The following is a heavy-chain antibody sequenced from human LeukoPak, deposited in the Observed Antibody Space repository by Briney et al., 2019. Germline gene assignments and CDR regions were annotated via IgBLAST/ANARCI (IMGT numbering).Heavy chain of an antibody. J-gene: IGHJ4*02. D-gene: IGHD1-26*01. Sequence: PGGSLRLSCAASGFTFDDYAMHWVRQAPGKGLEWVSGISWNSGSIGYADSVKGRFTISRDNAKNSLYLQMNSLRADDTAVYYCARDTDGSLDYWGQGILVTVAS. CDR3: ARDTDGSLDY. CDR1: GFTFDDYA. CDR2: ISWNSGSI. V-gene: IGHV3-9*01.